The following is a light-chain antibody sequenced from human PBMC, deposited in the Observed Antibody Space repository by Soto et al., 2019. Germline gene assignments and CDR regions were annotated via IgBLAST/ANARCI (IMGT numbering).Light chain of an antibody. CDR1: QSVSSSY. Sequence: EIVLTQSPGTLSLSPGERATLSCRASQSVSSSYLAWYQQKPGQAPRILIYGASSRATGIPDRFSGSGSGTDFTLTVSRLEPEDIAVYYFQQDGSSPVYTFGQCTKLEIK. V-gene: IGKV3-20*01. CDR3: QQDGSSPVYT. J-gene: IGKJ2*01. CDR2: GAS.